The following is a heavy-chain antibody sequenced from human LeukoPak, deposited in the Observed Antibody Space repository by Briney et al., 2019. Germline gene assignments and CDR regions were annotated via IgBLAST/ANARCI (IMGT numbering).Heavy chain of an antibody. CDR3: ARGAPSDMDV. CDR1: GFTFSTYT. J-gene: IGHJ6*03. V-gene: IGHV3-48*01. CDR2: ITSSTESI. Sequence: PGGSLRLSCAASGFTFSTYTMHWVRQAPGKGLEWVSHITSSTESINYADSVRGRFTVSRDDAKNSLYLQMNSLSVEDTAVYYCARGAPSDMDVWGKGTAVIVSS.